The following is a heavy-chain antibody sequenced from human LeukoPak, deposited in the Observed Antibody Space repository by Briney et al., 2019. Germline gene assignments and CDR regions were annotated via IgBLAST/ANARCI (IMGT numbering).Heavy chain of an antibody. CDR3: ASRRSRDGYNYYYYGMDV. V-gene: IGHV3-53*01. D-gene: IGHD5-24*01. CDR2: IYSGGST. Sequence: GGSLRLSCAASGFTVSSNYMSWVRQAPGKGLEWVSVIYSGGSTYYADSVKGRFTISRDNSKNTLYLQMNSLRAEDTAVYYCASRRSRDGYNYYYYGMDVRGQGTTVTVSS. CDR1: GFTVSSNY. J-gene: IGHJ6*02.